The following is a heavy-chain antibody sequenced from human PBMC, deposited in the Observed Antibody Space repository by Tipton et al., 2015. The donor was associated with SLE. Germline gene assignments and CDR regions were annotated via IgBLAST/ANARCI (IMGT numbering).Heavy chain of an antibody. CDR3: ARDGRVTSSDGDYYHYYYYMDV. CDR2: IYSSGSA. CDR1: GGSMSDYF. Sequence: TLSLTCTVSGGSMSDYFWSWIRQSPGKSFEWIAYIYSSGSATSNPALKSRVTISVDTSKNQFSLNVSSVTAADTAVYYCARDGRVTSSDGDYYHYYYYMDVWGKGTTVTVSS. V-gene: IGHV4-59*01. J-gene: IGHJ6*03. D-gene: IGHD3-10*01.